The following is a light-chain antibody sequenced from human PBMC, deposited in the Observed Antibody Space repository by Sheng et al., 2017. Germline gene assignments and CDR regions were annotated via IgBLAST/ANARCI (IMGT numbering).Light chain of an antibody. V-gene: IGKV1-5*03. Sequence: DIQMTQSPSTLSASVGDRVTITCRASQSISSWLAWYQQKPGKAPKLLIYKASSLESGVPTRFSGSGSGTEFTLTISSLQPDDFATYYCQQYNSYPYSFGQGTKLEIK. CDR3: QQYNSYPYS. J-gene: IGKJ2*03. CDR1: QSISSW. CDR2: KAS.